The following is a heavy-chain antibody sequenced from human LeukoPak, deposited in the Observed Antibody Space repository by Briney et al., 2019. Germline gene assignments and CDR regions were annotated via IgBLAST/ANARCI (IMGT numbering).Heavy chain of an antibody. V-gene: IGHV3-30*18. CDR1: GFTFSSYG. Sequence: GGSLRLSCAASGFTFSSYGMHWVRQAPGKGLEWVAVISYDGSNKYYADSVKGRFTISRDNSKNTLYLQMNSLRAEDTAVYYCAKEDCSGGSCYLGSGYFDYWGQGTLVTASS. CDR2: ISYDGSNK. J-gene: IGHJ4*02. D-gene: IGHD2-15*01. CDR3: AKEDCSGGSCYLGSGYFDY.